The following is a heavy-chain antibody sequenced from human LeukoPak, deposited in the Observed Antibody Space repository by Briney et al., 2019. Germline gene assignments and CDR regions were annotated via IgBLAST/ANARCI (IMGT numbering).Heavy chain of an antibody. CDR1: GGSFSGYY. CDR2: INHSGST. V-gene: IGHV4-34*01. CDR3: ARARDYSNYAFAY. J-gene: IGHJ4*02. Sequence: SETLSLTCAVYGGSFSGYYWSWIRQPPGMGLEWIGEINHSGSTNYNPSLKRRVIISLDTSKNQFSLKLSSVTAADTAVYYCARARDYSNYAFAYWGQGTLVTVSS. D-gene: IGHD4-11*01.